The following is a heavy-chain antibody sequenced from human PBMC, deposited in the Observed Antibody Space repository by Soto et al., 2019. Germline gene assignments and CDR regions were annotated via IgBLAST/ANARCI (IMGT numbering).Heavy chain of an antibody. D-gene: IGHD3-3*01. CDR1: GFTFSSYS. V-gene: IGHV3-21*01. J-gene: IGHJ5*02. CDR3: ARDYDFWSGYYFWFDP. Sequence: GGSLRLSCVASGFTFSSYSMNWVRQAPGKGLEWVSSISSSSSYIYYADSVKGRFTISRDNAKNSLYLQMNSLRAEDTAVYYCARDYDFWSGYYFWFDPWGQGTLVTVPQ. CDR2: ISSSSSYI.